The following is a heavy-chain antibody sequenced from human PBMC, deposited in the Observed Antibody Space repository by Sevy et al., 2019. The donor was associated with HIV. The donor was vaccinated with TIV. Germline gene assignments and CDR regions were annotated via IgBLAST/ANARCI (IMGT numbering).Heavy chain of an antibody. J-gene: IGHJ6*02. D-gene: IGHD3-16*01. CDR1: GGSISSSSYY. CDR3: ATTPWGNYGMDV. Sequence: SETLSLTCTVSGGSISSSSYYWGWIRQPPGKGLEWIGSIYYSGSTYYNPSLKSRVTISVDTSKNQFSLKLSSVTAADTAVYYCATTPWGNYGMDVWDQGTTVTVSS. V-gene: IGHV4-39*01. CDR2: IYYSGST.